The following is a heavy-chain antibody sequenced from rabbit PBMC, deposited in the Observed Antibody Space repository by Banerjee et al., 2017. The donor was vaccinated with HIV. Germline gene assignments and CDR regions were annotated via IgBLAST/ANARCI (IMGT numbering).Heavy chain of an antibody. V-gene: IGHV1S43*01. Sequence: QQQLEESGGGLVKPGGTLTLTCKASGIAFSPFAISWVRQAPGKGLEWIAYIYPHGGSADYASWVNGRFTLSLDNAQNTAFLQMTSLTDADTATYFCTRSQVAGAWDLRGPGTLVTVS. CDR3: TRSQVAGAWDL. CDR1: GIAFSPFA. CDR2: IYPHGGSA. J-gene: IGHJ4*01. D-gene: IGHD4-1*01.